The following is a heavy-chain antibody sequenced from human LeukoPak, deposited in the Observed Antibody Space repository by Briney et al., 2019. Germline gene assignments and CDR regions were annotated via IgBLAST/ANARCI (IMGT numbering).Heavy chain of an antibody. CDR1: GYSISSGYY. D-gene: IGHD6-13*01. J-gene: IGHJ4*02. CDR3: ARGGQQPDY. V-gene: IGHV4-38-2*01. CDR2: IYHSGST. Sequence: SETLSLTCAVSGYSISSGYYWGWIRQPPGKGLEWIGSIYHSGSTYYNPSLNRRVTISVDTSNNQFSLKLSPVTAAATAVYYCARGGQQPDYWGQGTLVTVSS.